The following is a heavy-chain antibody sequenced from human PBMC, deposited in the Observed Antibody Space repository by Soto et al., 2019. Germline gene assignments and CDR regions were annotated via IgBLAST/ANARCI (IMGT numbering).Heavy chain of an antibody. CDR2: ISGSGGST. CDR1: GFTFSSYA. J-gene: IGHJ4*02. CDR3: AKDSHIVVVPADDDY. Sequence: GGSLRLSCAASGFTFSSYAMSWVRQAPGKGLEWVSAISGSGGSTYYADSVKGRFTISRDNSKNTLYLQMNSLRAEDTAVYYCAKDSHIVVVPADDDYWGQGTLVTVSS. D-gene: IGHD2-2*01. V-gene: IGHV3-23*01.